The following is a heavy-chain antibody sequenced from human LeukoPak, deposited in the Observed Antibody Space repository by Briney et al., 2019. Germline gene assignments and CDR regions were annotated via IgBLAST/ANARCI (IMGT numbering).Heavy chain of an antibody. J-gene: IGHJ4*02. Sequence: SETLSLTCAVYGGSFSGYYWSWIRQPPGKGLEWIGEINHSGSTNYNPSLKSRVTISVDTSKNQFSLKLSFVTAADTAVYYCARGGEYSGYDKFDYWGQGTLVTVSS. CDR3: ARGGEYSGYDKFDY. CDR2: INHSGST. D-gene: IGHD5-12*01. CDR1: GGSFSGYY. V-gene: IGHV4-34*01.